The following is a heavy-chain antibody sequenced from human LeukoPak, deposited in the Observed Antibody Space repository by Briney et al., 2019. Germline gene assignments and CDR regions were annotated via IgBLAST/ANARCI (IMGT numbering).Heavy chain of an antibody. J-gene: IGHJ3*02. CDR2: IRSKAYGGTT. Sequence: PGRSLRLSCTASGFTFGDYAMSWVRQAPGKGLEWVGFIRSKAYGGTTEYAASVKGRFTISRDDSKSIAYLQMSSLKTEDTAVYYCTRAQKWLRDHDAFDIWDQGTMVTV. D-gene: IGHD5-12*01. CDR3: TRAQKWLRDHDAFDI. CDR1: GFTFGDYA. V-gene: IGHV3-49*04.